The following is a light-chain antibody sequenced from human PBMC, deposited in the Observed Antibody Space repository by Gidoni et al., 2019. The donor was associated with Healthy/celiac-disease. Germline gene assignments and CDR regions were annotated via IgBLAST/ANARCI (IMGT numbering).Light chain of an antibody. V-gene: IGLV2-14*01. CDR3: SSYTSSSSYV. J-gene: IGLJ1*01. Sequence: QSALTQTASVSGSPGQSITISCTGTSSDVGGYNYVSWYQQHPGKAPKRMIYEVSNRPSGVSNRFSGSKSGNTASLTISGLQAEDEAAYSCSSYTSSSSYVFGTGTKVTVL. CDR2: EVS. CDR1: SSDVGGYNY.